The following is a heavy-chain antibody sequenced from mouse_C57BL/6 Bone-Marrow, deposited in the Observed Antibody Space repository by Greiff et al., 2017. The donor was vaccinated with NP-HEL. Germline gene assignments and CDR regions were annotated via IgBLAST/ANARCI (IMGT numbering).Heavy chain of an antibody. Sequence: EVMLVESGGDLVKPGGSLKLSCAASGFTFSSYGMSWVRQTPDKRLEWVATISSGGSYTYYPDSVKGRFTISRDNAKNTLYLQMSSLKSEDTAMYYCARAYYSNYEDFDYWGQGTTLTVSS. CDR1: GFTFSSYG. CDR3: ARAYYSNYEDFDY. D-gene: IGHD2-5*01. V-gene: IGHV5-6*01. CDR2: ISSGGSYT. J-gene: IGHJ2*01.